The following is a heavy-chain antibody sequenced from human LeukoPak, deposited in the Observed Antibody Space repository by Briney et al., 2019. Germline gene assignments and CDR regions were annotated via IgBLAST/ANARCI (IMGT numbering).Heavy chain of an antibody. CDR2: IYYSGST. CDR1: GGSISSSSYY. CDR3: ARGGAERGFDY. D-gene: IGHD1-14*01. V-gene: IGHV4-39*07. J-gene: IGHJ4*02. Sequence: SETLSLTCTVSGGSISSSSYYWGWIRQPPGKGLEWIGSIYYSGSTYYNPSLKSRVTISVDTSKNQFSLKLSSVTAADTAVYYCARGGAERGFDYWGQGTLVTVSS.